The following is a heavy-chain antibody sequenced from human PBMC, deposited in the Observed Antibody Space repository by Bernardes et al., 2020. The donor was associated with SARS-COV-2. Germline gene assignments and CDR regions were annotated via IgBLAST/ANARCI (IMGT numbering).Heavy chain of an antibody. J-gene: IGHJ4*02. V-gene: IGHV4-59*01. Sequence: SETLSLTRTVSGGSISSYYWSWIRQPPGKGLEWIGYIYYSGSTNYNPSLKSRVTISVDTSKNQFSLKLSSVTAADTAVYYCARVRRGCSGGSCYSILDYWGQGTLVTVSS. CDR2: IYYSGST. CDR3: ARVRRGCSGGSCYSILDY. CDR1: GGSISSYY. D-gene: IGHD2-15*01.